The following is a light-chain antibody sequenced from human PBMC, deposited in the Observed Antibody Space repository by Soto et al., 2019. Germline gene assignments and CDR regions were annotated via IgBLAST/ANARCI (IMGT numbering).Light chain of an antibody. J-gene: IGLJ2*01. Sequence: QSVLTQPASVSGSPGQSITISCTGTSSDVGSYNLVSWYQQQPGKAPKLMIYEVSKRPSGVSNRFSGSKSGNTASLTISGLQAEDEADYYCCSYACSSTLVFGGGTKLTVL. CDR3: CSYACSSTLV. V-gene: IGLV2-23*02. CDR2: EVS. CDR1: SSDVGSYNL.